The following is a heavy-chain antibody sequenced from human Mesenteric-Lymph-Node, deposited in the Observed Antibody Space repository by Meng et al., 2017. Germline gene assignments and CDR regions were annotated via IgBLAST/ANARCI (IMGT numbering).Heavy chain of an antibody. CDR3: AKVVGATGDWFDP. D-gene: IGHD1-26*01. CDR1: GFTVSSNY. Sequence: EVQLVEYGGCLVQTGGSLRLSCAASGFTVSSNYMSWVRQAPGKGLEWVSVIYSGGSTYYADSVKGRFTISRDSSENTLYLQMNSLRAEDTAVYYCAKVVGATGDWFDPWGQGTLVTVSS. J-gene: IGHJ5*02. CDR2: IYSGGST. V-gene: IGHV3-66*01.